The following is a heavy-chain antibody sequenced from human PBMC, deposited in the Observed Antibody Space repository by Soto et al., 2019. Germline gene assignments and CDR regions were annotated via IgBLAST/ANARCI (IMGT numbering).Heavy chain of an antibody. D-gene: IGHD2-15*01. V-gene: IGHV4-39*01. CDR1: GDSISGSYYY. CDR3: ARHVETPTHRGWRWFHP. Sequence: PSETLSLTCTVSGDSISGSYYYWGWIRQPPGKGLEWIASIFYSGSTYYNPSLKSRVTISVDTSMNQFSLDLTSVTAADMSVYYCARHVETPTHRGWRWFHPSRRGALVTVSS. J-gene: IGHJ5*02. CDR2: IFYSGST.